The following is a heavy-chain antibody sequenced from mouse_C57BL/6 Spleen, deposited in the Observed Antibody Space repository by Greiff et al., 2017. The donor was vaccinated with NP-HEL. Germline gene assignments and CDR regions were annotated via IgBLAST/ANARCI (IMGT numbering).Heavy chain of an antibody. CDR3: AREDDYDVSWFAY. J-gene: IGHJ3*01. V-gene: IGHV1-52*01. D-gene: IGHD2-4*01. CDR1: GYTFTSYW. Sequence: QVQLQQPGAELVRPGSSVKLSCKASGYTFTSYWMHWVKQRPIQGLEWIGNIDPSDSETHYNQKFKDKATLTVDKSSSTAYMQLSSLTSEDSAVYDCAREDDYDVSWFAYWGQGTLVTVSA. CDR2: IDPSDSET.